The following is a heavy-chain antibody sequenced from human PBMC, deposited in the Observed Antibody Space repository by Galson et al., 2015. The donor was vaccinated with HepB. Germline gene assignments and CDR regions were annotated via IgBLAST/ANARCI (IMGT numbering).Heavy chain of an antibody. J-gene: IGHJ5*02. D-gene: IGHD1-26*01. V-gene: IGHV1-8*01. CDR1: GYTFTSYD. Sequence: SVKVSCKASGYTFTSYDINWVRQATGQGLEWMGWMNPNSGNTGYAQKFQGRVTMTRNTSISTAYMELSSLRSEDTAVYYCARGLEELGTWFDPWGQGTLVTVSS. CDR2: MNPNSGNT. CDR3: ARGLEELGTWFDP.